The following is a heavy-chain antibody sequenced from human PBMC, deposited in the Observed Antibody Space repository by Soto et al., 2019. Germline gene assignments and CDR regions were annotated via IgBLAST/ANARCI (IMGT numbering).Heavy chain of an antibody. CDR1: GGTFSSYA. Sequence: SVKVSCKASGGTFSSYAISWVRQAPGQGLEWMGGIIPIFGTANYAQKFQGRVTITADESTSTAYMELSSLRSEDTAVYYCARSHWNYGWFDPWGQGTLVTVSS. CDR3: ARSHWNYGWFDP. V-gene: IGHV1-69*13. J-gene: IGHJ5*02. CDR2: IIPIFGTA. D-gene: IGHD1-7*01.